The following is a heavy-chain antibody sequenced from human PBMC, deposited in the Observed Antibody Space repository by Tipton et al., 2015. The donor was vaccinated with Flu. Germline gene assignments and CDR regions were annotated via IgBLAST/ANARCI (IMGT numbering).Heavy chain of an antibody. CDR1: GGSISSGGYY. V-gene: IGHV4-31*03. D-gene: IGHD2-21*01. J-gene: IGHJ3*02. CDR2: IYYSGST. Sequence: TLSLTCTVSGGSISSGGYYWSWIRQHPGKGLEWIGYIYYSGSTYYNPSLKSRVTISVDRSKNQFSLKLSSVTAADTAVYYCAREGQIADAFDIWGQGTMVTVSS. CDR3: AREGQIADAFDI.